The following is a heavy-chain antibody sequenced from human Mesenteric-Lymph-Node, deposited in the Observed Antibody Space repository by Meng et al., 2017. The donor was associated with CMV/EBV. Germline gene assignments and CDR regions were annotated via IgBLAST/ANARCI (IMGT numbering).Heavy chain of an antibody. CDR1: GFTFSDYW. J-gene: IGHJ6*02. CDR3: AKVQYYDFWSGYHYYYFYAMDV. D-gene: IGHD3-3*01. Sequence: GESLKISCAASGFTFSDYWMSWVRQAPGKGLEWVASINTRDNYIYYANSVKGRFTISRDNAENSLYLQMDSLRAEDTAVYYCAKVQYYDFWSGYHYYYFYAMDVWGQGTTVTVSS. V-gene: IGHV3-21*01. CDR2: INTRDNYI.